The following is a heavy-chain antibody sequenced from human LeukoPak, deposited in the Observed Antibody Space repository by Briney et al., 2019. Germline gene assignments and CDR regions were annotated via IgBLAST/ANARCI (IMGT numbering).Heavy chain of an antibody. CDR1: GFIFTNYF. J-gene: IGHJ4*02. Sequence: ASMRASCKASGFIFTNYFMHWVRQAPGQGLEWMGMIKPSDGSTRYAQRFQDRVTMTSDTSTTTLYMELSSLRAEDTAVYYCARAVDQDFDYWGQGTLVTVSS. CDR3: ARAVDQDFDY. CDR2: IKPSDGST. D-gene: IGHD5-24*01. V-gene: IGHV1-46*01.